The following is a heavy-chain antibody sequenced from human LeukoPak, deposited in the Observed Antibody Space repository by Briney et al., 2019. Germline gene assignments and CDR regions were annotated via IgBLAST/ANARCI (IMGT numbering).Heavy chain of an antibody. J-gene: IGHJ4*02. CDR3: ARDGYYYDSSGYYEKMYYFDY. Sequence: SETLSLTCTVSGGSISTSPYNWGWIRQPPGKGLEWIGSIYYSESSYYNPSLKSRVSISVDTSKNQFSLKLSSVTAADTAVYYCARDGYYYDSSGYYEKMYYFDYWGQGTLVTVSS. CDR2: IYYSESS. V-gene: IGHV4-39*01. CDR1: GGSISTSPYN. D-gene: IGHD3-22*01.